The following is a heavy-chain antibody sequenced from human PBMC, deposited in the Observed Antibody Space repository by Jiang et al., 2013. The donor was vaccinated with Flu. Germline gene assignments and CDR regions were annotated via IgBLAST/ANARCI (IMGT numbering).Heavy chain of an antibody. CDR1: GFTFRSYW. Sequence: VGSGFTFRSYWMSWVRQAPGKGLEWVANIKPDGSEKYYVDSVKGRFTISRDNARNSLYLQMSSLRAEDTAVYYCYHPMTMIQSWGQGTLVTVSS. CDR3: YHPMTMIQS. V-gene: IGHV3-7*01. CDR2: IKPDGSEK. J-gene: IGHJ4*02. D-gene: IGHD3-22*01.